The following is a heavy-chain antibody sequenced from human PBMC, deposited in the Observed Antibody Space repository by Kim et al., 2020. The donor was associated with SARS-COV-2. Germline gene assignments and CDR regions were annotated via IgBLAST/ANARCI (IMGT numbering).Heavy chain of an antibody. J-gene: IGHJ2*01. Sequence: SETLSLTCTVSGGSISSNYYWNWIRQPPGKGLEWIGYIYYSGNTDYSPSLKSRVTMSVDTSKKQFSLNLSSVTSADTAVYYCACCTGWPRCAGYFDLWGRGTLVSVSS. V-gene: IGHV4-59*13. D-gene: IGHD6-19*01. CDR2: IYYSGNT. CDR3: ACCTGWPRCAGYFDL. CDR1: GGSISSNYY.